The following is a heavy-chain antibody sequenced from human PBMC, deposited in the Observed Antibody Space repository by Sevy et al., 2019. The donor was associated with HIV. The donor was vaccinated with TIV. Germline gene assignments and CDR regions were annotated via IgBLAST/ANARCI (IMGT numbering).Heavy chain of an antibody. CDR1: GFIFSTYG. Sequence: GGSLRLSCGASGFIFSTYGMHWVRQAPGKGLEWVALIWYDGSSKYYADSVQGRFTISRDNSKNTLDLQMNSLGAEDTAGYYCGRGASIVAAGNFAYWGQGNLVTVSS. CDR2: IWYDGSSK. J-gene: IGHJ4*02. D-gene: IGHD6-13*01. CDR3: GRGASIVAAGNFAY. V-gene: IGHV3-33*08.